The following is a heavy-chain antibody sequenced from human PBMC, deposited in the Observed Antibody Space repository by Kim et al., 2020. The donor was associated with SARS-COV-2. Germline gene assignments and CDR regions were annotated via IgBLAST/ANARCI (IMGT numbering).Heavy chain of an antibody. V-gene: IGHV4-34*01. D-gene: IGHD2-2*01. CDR3: ARVIRYCSSTSCHWQLDY. Sequence: KSRVTISVDTSKNQFSLTLSSVTAADTAVYYCARVIRYCSSTSCHWQLDYWGQGTLVTVSS. J-gene: IGHJ4*02.